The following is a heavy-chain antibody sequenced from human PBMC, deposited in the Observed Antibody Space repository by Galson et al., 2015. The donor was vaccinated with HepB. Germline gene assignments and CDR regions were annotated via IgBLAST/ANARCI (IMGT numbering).Heavy chain of an antibody. Sequence: CAISGDSVSTNSAAWNWIRQSPSRGLEWLGRTHYRSKWYSDYASSVKGRITISPDTSKNQFSLQLNSVTPEDTAVYYCARDSYYGSSGYSGGTDYWGQGTLVVVSS. CDR1: GDSVSTNSAA. D-gene: IGHD3-22*01. J-gene: IGHJ4*02. CDR3: ARDSYYGSSGYSGGTDY. V-gene: IGHV6-1*01. CDR2: THYRSKWYS.